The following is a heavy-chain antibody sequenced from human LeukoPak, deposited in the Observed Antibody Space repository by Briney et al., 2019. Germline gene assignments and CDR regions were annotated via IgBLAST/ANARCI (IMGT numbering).Heavy chain of an antibody. J-gene: IGHJ4*02. V-gene: IGHV1-18*01. D-gene: IGHD5-18*01. Sequence: ASVKVSCKASGYTFTSYGFSWVRQAPGQGLEWMGWISPYNGNTNYAQQLQGRVTMTTDTSTSTAYMELRSLRSDDTAVYYCARVVKYTVMEHTPLDYWGQGTLVTVSS. CDR2: ISPYNGNT. CDR3: ARVVKYTVMEHTPLDY. CDR1: GYTFTSYG.